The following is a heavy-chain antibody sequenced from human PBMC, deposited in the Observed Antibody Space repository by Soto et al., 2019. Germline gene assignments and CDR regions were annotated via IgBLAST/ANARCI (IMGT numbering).Heavy chain of an antibody. CDR2: IYHSGST. Sequence: PSETLSLTCAVSGGSISSSNWWSWVRQPPGKGMEWIGEIYHSGSTNYNPSLKSRVTISVDKSKNQFSLKLSSVTAADTAVYYCASQSGRYSYGYYYYYGMDVWGQGTTVTVSS. V-gene: IGHV4-4*02. CDR1: GGSISSSNW. J-gene: IGHJ6*02. D-gene: IGHD5-18*01. CDR3: ASQSGRYSYGYYYYYGMDV.